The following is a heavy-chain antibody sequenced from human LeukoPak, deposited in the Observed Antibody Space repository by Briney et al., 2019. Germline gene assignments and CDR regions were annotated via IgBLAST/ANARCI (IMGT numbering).Heavy chain of an antibody. D-gene: IGHD3-16*02. V-gene: IGHV4-38-2*02. J-gene: IGHJ4*02. CDR1: GYSISSGYY. Sequence: PSETLSLTCAVSGYSISSGYYWGCIRQPPGKGREWIGSIYHSGSTYYNPSLKSRVTISVDTSKNQFSLKLSSVTAEDTAVYYCRRDTTNYRLGFDYLGQGTLVTDSS. CDR2: IYHSGST. CDR3: RRDTTNYRLGFDY.